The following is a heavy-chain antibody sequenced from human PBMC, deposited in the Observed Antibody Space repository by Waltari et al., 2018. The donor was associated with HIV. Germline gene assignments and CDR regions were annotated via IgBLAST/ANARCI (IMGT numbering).Heavy chain of an antibody. V-gene: IGHV3-74*01. CDR1: GLSFRSDW. CDR3: VRDYDSSGYYSANWFDP. J-gene: IGHJ5*02. CDR2: INNDGSNT. D-gene: IGHD3-22*01. Sequence: EVPLVESGGGVVQPGGSLSLSCVASGLSFRSDWLHWVRQGPGRGLVWVSRINNDGSNTNYADSVKGRFTISRDNAKNTLYLQMNSLRAEDTAVYSCVRDYDSSGYYSANWFDPWGQGTLVTVSS.